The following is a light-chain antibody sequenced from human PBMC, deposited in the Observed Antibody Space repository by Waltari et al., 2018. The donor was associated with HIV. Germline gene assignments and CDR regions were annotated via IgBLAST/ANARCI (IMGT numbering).Light chain of an antibody. Sequence: SSELTQDPTVSVALGHSVTITCRGDSLRTFYASWYQQKPGQAPILVIYGKNYRPSGIPDRFSGSSSGNTASLTITGAQAKDEAEYFCNSRDSSVNDVVFGGGTKLTVL. V-gene: IGLV3-19*01. CDR2: GKN. CDR1: SLRTFY. CDR3: NSRDSSVNDVV. J-gene: IGLJ2*01.